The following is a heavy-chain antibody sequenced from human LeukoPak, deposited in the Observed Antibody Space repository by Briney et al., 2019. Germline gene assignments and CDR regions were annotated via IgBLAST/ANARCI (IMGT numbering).Heavy chain of an antibody. V-gene: IGHV1-24*01. CDR3: ATTITGMVTFDI. J-gene: IGHJ3*02. Sequence: ASVKVSCKVSGYTLTELSMHWVRQAPGKGLEWMGGFDPEDGETIYAQEFQGRVTMTEDTSTDTAYMELSSLRSEDTAVYYCATTITGMVTFDIWGQGTMVTVSS. D-gene: IGHD1-1*01. CDR2: FDPEDGET. CDR1: GYTLTELS.